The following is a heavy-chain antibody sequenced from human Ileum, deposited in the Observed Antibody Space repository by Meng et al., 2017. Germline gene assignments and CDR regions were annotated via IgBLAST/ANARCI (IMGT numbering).Heavy chain of an antibody. CDR3: ARLIAGAPTNWFGP. J-gene: IGHJ5*02. V-gene: IGHV4-59*08. D-gene: IGHD2-21*01. Sequence: QVQLQESGPGLVKPSETLSLTCTVSGGSLTGYYWSWIRQAPGKGLEWIGYVFDSGSTNYNPSLRNRLSISVDESKNQFSLKLSSGTAADTAVYYCARLIAGAPTNWFGPWGQGTLVTVSS. CDR1: GGSLTGYY. CDR2: VFDSGST.